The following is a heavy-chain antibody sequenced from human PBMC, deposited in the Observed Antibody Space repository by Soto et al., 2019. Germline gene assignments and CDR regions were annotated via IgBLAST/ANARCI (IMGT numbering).Heavy chain of an antibody. CDR3: APIVYDSSGSSPVFDY. J-gene: IGHJ4*02. CDR1: GYTLTELS. D-gene: IGHD3-22*01. CDR2: FDPEDGET. Sequence: QVQLVQSGAEVKKPGASVKVSCKVSGYTLTELSMHWVRQAPGKGLEWMGGFDPEDGETIYAQKFQGRVTMTEDTSTDTAYMELSSLRSEDTAVYYCAPIVYDSSGSSPVFDYWGQGTLVTVSS. V-gene: IGHV1-24*01.